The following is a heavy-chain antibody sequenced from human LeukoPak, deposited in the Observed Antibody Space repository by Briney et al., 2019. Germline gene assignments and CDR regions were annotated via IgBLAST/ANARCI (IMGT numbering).Heavy chain of an antibody. CDR2: ISYDGSHK. D-gene: IGHD3-10*01. Sequence: GRSLRLSCAASGFTFSSYAMHWVRQAPGKGLEWVAVISYDGSHKYYADSVKGRFTISRDNSKNTLYLQMNSLRAEDTAVYYCARPLHYYGSGSSLNYWGQGTLVTVSS. V-gene: IGHV3-30-3*01. CDR3: ARPLHYYGSGSSLNY. CDR1: GFTFSSYA. J-gene: IGHJ4*02.